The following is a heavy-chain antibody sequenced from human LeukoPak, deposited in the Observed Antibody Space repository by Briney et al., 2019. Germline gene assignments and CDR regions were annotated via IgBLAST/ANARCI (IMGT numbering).Heavy chain of an antibody. D-gene: IGHD3-10*01. CDR1: GGSISSGGYY. CDR2: IYYSGST. Sequence: SETLSLTCTVSGGSISSGGYYWSWIRQHPGKGLEWIGYIYYSGSTYYNPSLKSRVNISVDTSKNQFSLKLSSVTAADTAVYYCASNYYGSGTYRYWGQGTLVTVSS. V-gene: IGHV4-31*03. J-gene: IGHJ4*02. CDR3: ASNYYGSGTYRY.